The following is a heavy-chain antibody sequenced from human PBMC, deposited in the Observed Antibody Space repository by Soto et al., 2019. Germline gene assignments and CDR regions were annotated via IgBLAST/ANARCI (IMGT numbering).Heavy chain of an antibody. V-gene: IGHV3-33*01. CDR2: IWYDGSNK. J-gene: IGHJ6*02. Sequence: PGGSLRLSCAASGFTFSTYGMHWVRQAPGKGLEWVAVIWYDGSNKYYADSVKGRLTISRDNSKNTLYLQMNSLRAEDTAVYYCARAWNYDILPCMDVWGQGTTVTVSS. CDR3: ARAWNYDILPCMDV. CDR1: GFTFSTYG. D-gene: IGHD3-9*01.